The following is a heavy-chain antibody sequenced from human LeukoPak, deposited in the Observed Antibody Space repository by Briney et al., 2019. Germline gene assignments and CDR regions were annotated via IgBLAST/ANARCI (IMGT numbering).Heavy chain of an antibody. V-gene: IGHV3-21*01. Sequence: GGSLRLSCAASGFTFSDYRMNWVRQAPGKGLEWVATISSSGVYIYYADSVKDRFTISRDNAKNSLYLQMSSLRAEDTAVYYCARDSTWAVQGPGGMDVWGQGTTVTVSS. CDR2: ISSSGVYI. J-gene: IGHJ6*02. D-gene: IGHD1-26*01. CDR3: ARDSTWAVQGPGGMDV. CDR1: GFTFSDYR.